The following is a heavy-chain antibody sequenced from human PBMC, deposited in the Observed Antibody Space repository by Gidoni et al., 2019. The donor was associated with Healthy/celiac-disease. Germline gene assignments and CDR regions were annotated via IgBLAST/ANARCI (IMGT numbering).Heavy chain of an antibody. Sequence: ELQLVQSGAEVKKPGESLKISCKGSGSSFTSYWIGWVRQMPGKGLEWMGIIYPGDSDTRYSPSFQGQVTIAADKSISTAYLQWSSLKASDTAMYYCARGRYYYDSSGWSDAFDIWGQGTMVTVSS. CDR2: IYPGDSDT. V-gene: IGHV5-51*01. CDR3: ARGRYYYDSSGWSDAFDI. D-gene: IGHD3-22*01. CDR1: GSSFTSYW. J-gene: IGHJ3*02.